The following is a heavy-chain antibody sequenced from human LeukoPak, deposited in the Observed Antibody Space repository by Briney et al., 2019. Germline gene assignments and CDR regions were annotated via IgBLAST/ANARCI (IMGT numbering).Heavy chain of an antibody. V-gene: IGHV4-59*01. Sequence: SETLSLTCTVSGGSIGSYYWSWIRQPPGKGLEWIGYIYYSGGTNYNPSLKSRVTISLDTSNDQFSLRLNSVTAADTAVYYCARLSTYYDFWSPLDYWGQGTLVTVSS. D-gene: IGHD3-3*01. CDR3: ARLSTYYDFWSPLDY. J-gene: IGHJ4*02. CDR2: IYYSGGT. CDR1: GGSIGSYY.